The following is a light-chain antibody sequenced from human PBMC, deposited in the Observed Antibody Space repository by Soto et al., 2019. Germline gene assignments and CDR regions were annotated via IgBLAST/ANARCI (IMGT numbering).Light chain of an antibody. V-gene: IGLV1-47*01. CDR1: SSNIGSNY. J-gene: IGLJ2*01. CDR3: AAWDDSLSVDVV. CDR2: RNN. Sequence: QSVLTQPPSASGTPGQRATISCSGSSSNIGSNYVYWYQQLPGTAPKLLIYRNNQRPSGVPDRFSGSKSGTSASLAISGLRSEDEADYYCAAWDDSLSVDVVFGGGTKLTVL.